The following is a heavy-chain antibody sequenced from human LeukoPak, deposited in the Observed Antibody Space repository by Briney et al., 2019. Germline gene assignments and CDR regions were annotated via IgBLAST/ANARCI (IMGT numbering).Heavy chain of an antibody. D-gene: IGHD1-1*01. CDR3: ARNAPTWDYYYGMDV. J-gene: IGHJ6*02. Sequence: VSVKVSCKASGYTFTGYYMHWVRQAPGQGLEWMGWINPNSGGTNYAQKFQGRVTMTRDTSISTAYMELSRLRSDDTAVYYCARNAPTWDYYYGMDVWGQGTTVTVSS. CDR2: INPNSGGT. V-gene: IGHV1-2*02. CDR1: GYTFTGYY.